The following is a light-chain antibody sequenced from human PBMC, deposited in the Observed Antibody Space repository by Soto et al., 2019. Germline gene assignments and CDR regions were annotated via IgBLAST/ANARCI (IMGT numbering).Light chain of an antibody. V-gene: IGKV1-12*01. Sequence: DIQMTQSPSSVSTSVGDRLTITCRASQGISGWLAWYQQKPGKAPNLLIYDASTLRNGVPSRFSGSGSGTYFTLPISNLQPEDFATYYCHQGNSFPLTFGGGTKVEIK. CDR1: QGISGW. J-gene: IGKJ4*01. CDR3: HQGNSFPLT. CDR2: DAS.